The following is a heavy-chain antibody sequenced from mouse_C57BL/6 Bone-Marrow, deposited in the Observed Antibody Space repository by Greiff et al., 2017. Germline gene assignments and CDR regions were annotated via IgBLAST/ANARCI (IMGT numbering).Heavy chain of an antibody. CDR2: IYPRAGST. J-gene: IGHJ1*03. CDR3: ARDYGSSYLYFDV. CDR1: GYTFTSYD. D-gene: IGHD1-1*01. V-gene: IGHV1-85*01. Sequence: QVQLQQSGPELVKPGASVKLSCKASGYTFTSYDINWVKQRPGQGLEWIGWIYPRAGSTKYNEKFKGKATLTVDTSSSTAYMELHSLTSEDSAVYVFARDYGSSYLYFDVWGTGTTVTVSS.